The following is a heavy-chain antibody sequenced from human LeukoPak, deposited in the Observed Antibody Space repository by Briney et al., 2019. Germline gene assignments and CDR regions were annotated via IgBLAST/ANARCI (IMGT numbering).Heavy chain of an antibody. Sequence: ASVKVSCKASGHTFTGYYMHWVRQAPGQGLEWMGWINPNSGGTNYAQKFQGRVTMTRDTSISTAYMELSRLRSDDTAVYYCARGMKPGIAAAGPALGYWGQGTLVAVSS. V-gene: IGHV1-2*02. J-gene: IGHJ4*02. CDR1: GHTFTGYY. D-gene: IGHD6-13*01. CDR3: ARGMKPGIAAAGPALGY. CDR2: INPNSGGT.